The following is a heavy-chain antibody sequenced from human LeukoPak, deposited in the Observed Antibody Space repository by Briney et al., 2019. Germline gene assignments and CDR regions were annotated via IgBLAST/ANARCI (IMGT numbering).Heavy chain of an antibody. CDR2: IIPILGIA. Sequence: SVKVSCKASGGTFSSYAISWVRQAPGQGLEWMGRIIPILGIANYAQKFQGRVTITADKSTSTAYMELSSLRSEDTAVYYCARDGAYCGGDCPWAFHIWGQGTMVTVSS. V-gene: IGHV1-69*04. CDR3: ARDGAYCGGDCPWAFHI. J-gene: IGHJ3*02. CDR1: GGTFSSYA. D-gene: IGHD2-21*01.